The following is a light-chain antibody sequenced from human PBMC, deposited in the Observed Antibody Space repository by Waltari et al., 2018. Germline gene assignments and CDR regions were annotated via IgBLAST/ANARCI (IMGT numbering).Light chain of an antibody. V-gene: IGKV3-20*01. CDR1: QSIGKY. CDR3: QNHERLPAT. CDR2: AAS. J-gene: IGKJ1*01. Sequence: EIVLTQSPGTLSLSPGERATLSCRASQSIGKYLVWYQQKPGQAPRLLIYAASSRATGVPGRFSGSGSGTDFSLTISRLEPEDFAVYYCQNHERLPATFGQGTKVEIK.